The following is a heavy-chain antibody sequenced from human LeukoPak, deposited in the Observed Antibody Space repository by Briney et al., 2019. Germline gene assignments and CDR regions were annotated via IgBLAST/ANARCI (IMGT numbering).Heavy chain of an antibody. CDR3: AKFRAVTGYGDY. Sequence: SGGSLRLSCAASGFTFSSYAMSWVRQAPGKGLEWVSAISGSGGSTYYADSVKGRFTISRDNSKNTLYLQMNSLRAEDTAVYYCAKFRAVTGYGDYWGQGTLVTVSS. J-gene: IGHJ4*02. V-gene: IGHV3-23*01. CDR1: GFTFSSYA. D-gene: IGHD3-9*01. CDR2: ISGSGGST.